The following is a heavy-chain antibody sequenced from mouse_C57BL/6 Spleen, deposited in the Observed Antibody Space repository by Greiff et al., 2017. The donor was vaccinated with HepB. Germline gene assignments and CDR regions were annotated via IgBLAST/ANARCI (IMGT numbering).Heavy chain of an antibody. V-gene: IGHV1-52*01. CDR3: ARPYYSKGYWYFDV. CDR2: IDPSDSET. Sequence: QVQLQQPGAELVRPGSSVKLSCKASGYTFTSYWMHWVKQRPIQGLEWIGNIDPSDSETHYNQKFKDKATLTVDKSSSTAYMQLSSLTSEDSAVYYCARPYYSKGYWYFDVWGTGTTVTVSS. J-gene: IGHJ1*03. D-gene: IGHD2-5*01. CDR1: GYTFTSYW.